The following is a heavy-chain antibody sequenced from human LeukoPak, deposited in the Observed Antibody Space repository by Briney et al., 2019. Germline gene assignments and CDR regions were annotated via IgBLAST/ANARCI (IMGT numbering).Heavy chain of an antibody. CDR1: GGSFSGHY. CDR2: IYYSGSA. Sequence: SETLSLTCAVYGGSFSGHYWSWIRQPPGKGLEWIGYIYYSGSANYNPSLKSRVTISVDTSKNQFSLKLSSVTAADTAVYYCARVGGTNYYDYGMDVWGQGTTVTVSS. J-gene: IGHJ6*02. CDR3: ARVGGTNYYDYGMDV. D-gene: IGHD3-16*01. V-gene: IGHV4-59*11.